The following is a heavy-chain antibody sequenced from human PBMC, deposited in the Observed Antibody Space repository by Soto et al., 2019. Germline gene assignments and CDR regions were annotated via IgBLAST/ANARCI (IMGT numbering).Heavy chain of an antibody. Sequence: EVTLVETGGGLIQPGGSLRLSCLASGFTVTTNYMIWVRQPPGTGLEWVSTTFSGGSTNYADSVRGRFSISRDNSKNTLYLQMTSLRAEDTAVYYWAKVRSSSWYSPLDYWGQGTLVTVSS. D-gene: IGHD6-13*01. CDR1: GFTVTTNY. J-gene: IGHJ4*02. CDR3: AKVRSSSWYSPLDY. CDR2: TFSGGST. V-gene: IGHV3-53*02.